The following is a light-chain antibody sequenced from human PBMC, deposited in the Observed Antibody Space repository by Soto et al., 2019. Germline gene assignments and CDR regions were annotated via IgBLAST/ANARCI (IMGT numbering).Light chain of an antibody. CDR3: QQYGSSPPWT. CDR2: GAS. J-gene: IGKJ1*01. V-gene: IGKV3-20*01. Sequence: EIVLAQSPGTLSLCAGERATLSCRTSQSVRSSYLAWYQQKPGQAPRLLIYGASSRATGIPDRFSGSVSGTGFTLTISRLEPEDFAVYYCQQYGSSPPWTFGQGTKVDIK. CDR1: QSVRSSY.